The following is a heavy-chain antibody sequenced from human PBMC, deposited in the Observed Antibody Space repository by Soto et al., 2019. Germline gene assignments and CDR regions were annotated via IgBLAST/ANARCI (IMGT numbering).Heavy chain of an antibody. CDR3: ARIPIGFLEWLLYVDY. Sequence: GGSLRLSCAASGFTFSSYEMNWVRQAPGKGLEWVSYISSSGSTIYYADSVKGRFTISRDNAKNSLYLQMNSLRAEDTAVYYCARIPIGFLEWLLYVDYWGQGTLVTVSS. J-gene: IGHJ4*02. CDR2: ISSSGSTI. CDR1: GFTFSSYE. D-gene: IGHD3-3*01. V-gene: IGHV3-48*03.